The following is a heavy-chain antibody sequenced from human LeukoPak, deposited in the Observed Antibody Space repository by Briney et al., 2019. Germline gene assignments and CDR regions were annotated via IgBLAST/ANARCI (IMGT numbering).Heavy chain of an antibody. D-gene: IGHD3-22*01. J-gene: IGHJ4*02. V-gene: IGHV4-34*01. CDR3: ARAYYYDSSGYFTFDY. Sequence: SETLSLTCAVYGGSFSGYYWSWIRQPPGKGLEWIGEINHSGSTNYNPSLKSRVTISVDTSKNQFSLRLSSVTAADTAVYYCARAYYYDSSGYFTFDYWGQGTLVTVSS. CDR2: INHSGST. CDR1: GGSFSGYY.